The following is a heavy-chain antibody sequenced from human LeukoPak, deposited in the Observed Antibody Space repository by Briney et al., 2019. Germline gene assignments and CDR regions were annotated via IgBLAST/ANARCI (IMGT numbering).Heavy chain of an antibody. CDR1: RFTFNNYS. CDR2: ISSGSSYI. CDR3: ARDRRPGFERTYFDY. Sequence: PGGSLRLSCAASRFTFNNYSMNWVRQAPGKGPERVSSISSGSSYIYYADSVKGRFTISRDNAKNSLYLQMNSLRAEDTAVYYCARDRRPGFERTYFDYWGQGTLVTVSS. V-gene: IGHV3-21*01. J-gene: IGHJ4*02. D-gene: IGHD3-9*01.